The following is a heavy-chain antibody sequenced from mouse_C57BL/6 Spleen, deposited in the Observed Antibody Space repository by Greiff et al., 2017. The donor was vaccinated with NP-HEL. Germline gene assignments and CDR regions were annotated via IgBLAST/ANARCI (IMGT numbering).Heavy chain of an antibody. J-gene: IGHJ2*01. CDR3: ARTGMDY. V-gene: IGHV1-76*01. CDR1: GYTFTDYS. D-gene: IGHD4-1*01. CDR2: IYPGSGNT. Sequence: QVQLQQSGAELVRPGASVKLSCKASGYTFTDYSINWVKQRPGQGLEWIARIYPGSGNTYYNEKFKGKATLTAEKSSSTAYMQLSSLTSEDSAVYFCARTGMDYWGQGTTLTVSA.